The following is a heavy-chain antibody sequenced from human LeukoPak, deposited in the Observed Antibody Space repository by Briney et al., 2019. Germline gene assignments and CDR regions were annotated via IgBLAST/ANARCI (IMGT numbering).Heavy chain of an antibody. D-gene: IGHD3-22*01. Sequence: ASVKVSCKASGYTFTSYYMHWVRQAPGQGLEWMGWMNPNSGNTGYAQKFQGRVTMTRNTSISTAYMELSSLRSEDTAVYYCARMRGSSGYYEDYWGQGTLVTVSS. J-gene: IGHJ4*02. CDR2: MNPNSGNT. CDR1: GYTFTSYY. CDR3: ARMRGSSGYYEDY. V-gene: IGHV1-8*02.